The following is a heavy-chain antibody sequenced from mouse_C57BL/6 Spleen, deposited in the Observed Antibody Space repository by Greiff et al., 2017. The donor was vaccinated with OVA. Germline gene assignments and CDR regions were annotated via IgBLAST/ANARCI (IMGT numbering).Heavy chain of an antibody. CDR3: AREITTVGGY. CDR1: GYTFTSYG. Sequence: QVQLQQSGAELARPGASVKLSCKASGYTFTSYGISWVKQRTGQGLEWIGEIYPRSGNTYYNEKFKGKATLTADKSSSTAYMELRSLTSEDSAVYFCAREITTVGGYWGQGTTLTVSS. V-gene: IGHV1-81*01. J-gene: IGHJ2*01. D-gene: IGHD1-1*01. CDR2: IYPRSGNT.